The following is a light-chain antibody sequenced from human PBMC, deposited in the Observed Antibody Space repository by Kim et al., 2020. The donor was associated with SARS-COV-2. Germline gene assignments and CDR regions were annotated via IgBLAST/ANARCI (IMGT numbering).Light chain of an antibody. J-gene: IGKJ4*02. CDR2: DAS. CDR1: QTVSAY. CDR3: QNYTRWPLT. V-gene: IGKV3-15*01. Sequence: EIVMTQSPPTLSVSPGESATLSCRASQTVSAYLAWYQQKPRQAPSLLIYDASTRATAVPPRFRGSGAGTEFTLSISSLQSEEFAVYYCQNYTRWPLTFGGGSKVDIK.